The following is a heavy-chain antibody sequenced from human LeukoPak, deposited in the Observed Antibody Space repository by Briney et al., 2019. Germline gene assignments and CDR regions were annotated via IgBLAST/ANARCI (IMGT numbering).Heavy chain of an antibody. V-gene: IGHV4-30-4*01. CDR1: GGSISSGDYY. Sequence: SETLSLTCTVSGGSISSGDYYWSWIRQPPGKGLEWIGYISYSGSTYYNPSLKSRLTISLDTSKNQFSLKLSSVTAADTAVYYCARSGGYSYGYFDYWGQGTLVTVSS. J-gene: IGHJ4*02. CDR2: ISYSGST. CDR3: ARSGGYSYGYFDY. D-gene: IGHD5-18*01.